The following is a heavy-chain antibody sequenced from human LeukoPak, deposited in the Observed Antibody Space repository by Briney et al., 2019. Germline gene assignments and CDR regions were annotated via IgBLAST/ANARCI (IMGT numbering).Heavy chain of an antibody. V-gene: IGHV4-31*03. CDR2: IYGSGST. CDR3: ARWGFTRYCSGGSCYGGDY. D-gene: IGHD2-15*01. J-gene: IGHJ4*02. CDR1: GVSISSGGYY. Sequence: SETLSLTCTVSGVSISSGGYYWSWIRQHPGKGLEWIGFIYGSGSTYYKSSLKSRVTISVDTSKNQFSLKLTSVTAADTAVYYCARWGFTRYCSGGSCYGGDYWGQGTLVTVSS.